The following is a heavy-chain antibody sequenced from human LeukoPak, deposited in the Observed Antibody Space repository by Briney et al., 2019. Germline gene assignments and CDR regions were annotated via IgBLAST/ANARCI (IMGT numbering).Heavy chain of an antibody. J-gene: IGHJ4*02. CDR2: ISAYNGNT. CDR3: ARTYYDFWSGYYPFDY. Sequence: GASVKVSCKASGYTFTSYGISWVRQAPGQGLEWMGWISAYNGNTNYAQKLQGRVTMTTDTSTSTAYMELRSLRSDDTAVYYCARTYYDFWSGYYPFDYWGQGTPVTVSS. V-gene: IGHV1-18*01. D-gene: IGHD3-3*01. CDR1: GYTFTSYG.